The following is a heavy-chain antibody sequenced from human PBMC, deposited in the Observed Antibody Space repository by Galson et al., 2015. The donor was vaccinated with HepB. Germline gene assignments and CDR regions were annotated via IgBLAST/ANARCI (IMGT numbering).Heavy chain of an antibody. Sequence: CAISGDSVSSKSAAWNWIRQSPSRGLEWLGRTYYRSKWRTDYAVFVKSRITINPDTSKNQISLQLNSVTPEDTALYYCAREDETEVGWFDPWGQGTLVTVSS. CDR2: TYYRSKWRT. V-gene: IGHV6-1*01. CDR1: GDSVSSKSAA. D-gene: IGHD1-14*01. J-gene: IGHJ5*02. CDR3: AREDETEVGWFDP.